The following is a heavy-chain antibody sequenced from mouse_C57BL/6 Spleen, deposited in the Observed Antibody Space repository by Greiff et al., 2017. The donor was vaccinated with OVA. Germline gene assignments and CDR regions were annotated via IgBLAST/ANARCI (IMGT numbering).Heavy chain of an antibody. Sequence: QVQLQQSGAELARPGASVKLSCKASGYTFTSYGISWVKQRTGQGLEWIGEIYPRSGNTYYNEKFKGKATLTADKSSSTAYMELRSLTSEDSAVYFCATGVITTVVGYFDYWGQGTTRTVSS. V-gene: IGHV1-81*01. D-gene: IGHD1-1*01. J-gene: IGHJ2*01. CDR2: IYPRSGNT. CDR1: GYTFTSYG. CDR3: ATGVITTVVGYFDY.